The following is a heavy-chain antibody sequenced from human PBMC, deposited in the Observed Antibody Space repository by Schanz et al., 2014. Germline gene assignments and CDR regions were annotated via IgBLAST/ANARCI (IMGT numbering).Heavy chain of an antibody. CDR2: ISGDGTTT. D-gene: IGHD3-10*01. CDR1: GFTFSVYW. V-gene: IGHV3-74*01. J-gene: IGHJ4*02. Sequence: EVQLVESGGGFVQPGGSLRLSCAASGFTFSVYWMHWVRQPPGEGLVSVSRISGDGTTTSYADSVKGRFTISRDNAKNTLYLQMYSLRTEDTAVYYCAREGERKGMLPYYFDYWGQGALVTVSS. CDR3: AREGERKGMLPYYFDY.